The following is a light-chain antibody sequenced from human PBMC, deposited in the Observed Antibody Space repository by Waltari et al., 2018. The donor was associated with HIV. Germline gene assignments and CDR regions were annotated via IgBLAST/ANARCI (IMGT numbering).Light chain of an antibody. CDR1: SGSIASNS. Sequence: NFMLTQPHSVSDSPGKTVTISCTRNSGSIASNSVQWYQRRPGSSPTTVIFDHSQRPSGVSDRFSASIDTSSNSASLTIVGLKTEDEGDFFCHSYDYDNQIFGGGTKLTVL. CDR2: DHS. CDR3: HSYDYDNQI. J-gene: IGLJ2*01. V-gene: IGLV6-57*01.